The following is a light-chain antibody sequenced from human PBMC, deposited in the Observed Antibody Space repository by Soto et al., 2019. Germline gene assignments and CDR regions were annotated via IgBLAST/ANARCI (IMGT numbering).Light chain of an antibody. CDR3: QQSYSTPRT. CDR2: AAS. J-gene: IGKJ1*01. CDR1: QSISSY. Sequence: DTQMTKSPTTQSATAGDKVTITSRTRQSISSYLNWYHQKPGKAPKLLIYAASSLQSGVPSRFSGSGSGTDFTLTISILQPEDFATYYCQQSYSTPRTFGQGTKVYIK. V-gene: IGKV1-39*01.